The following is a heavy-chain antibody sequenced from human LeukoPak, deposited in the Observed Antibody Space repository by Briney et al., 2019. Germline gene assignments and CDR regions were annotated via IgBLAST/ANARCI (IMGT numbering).Heavy chain of an antibody. D-gene: IGHD2-2*01. CDR3: AAHCSSTSCYFLIADYGMDV. V-gene: IGHV1-24*01. Sequence: ASVKVSCTVSGYTLTELSMHWVRQAPGKGLEWMGGFDPEDGETIYAQKFQGRVTMTEDTSTDTAYMELSSLRSEDTAVYYCAAHCSSTSCYFLIADYGMDVWGQGTTVTVSS. J-gene: IGHJ6*02. CDR1: GYTLTELS. CDR2: FDPEDGET.